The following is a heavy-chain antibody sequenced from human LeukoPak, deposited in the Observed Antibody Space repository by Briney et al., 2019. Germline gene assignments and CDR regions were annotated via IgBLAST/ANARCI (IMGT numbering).Heavy chain of an antibody. J-gene: IGHJ6*02. D-gene: IGHD4/OR15-4a*01. V-gene: IGHV1-18*01. CDR3: ARRKYGADYHGMDV. Sequence: ASVKVSCKASGYTFSSNGINCVRLAPGRGPEWMASINPQKRDTHYAQNFQGRVTVTAGTSTNTAYMELRSLRSDDTAIYYCARRKYGADYHGMDVWGQGTTVTGSS. CDR1: GYTFSSNG. CDR2: INPQKRDT.